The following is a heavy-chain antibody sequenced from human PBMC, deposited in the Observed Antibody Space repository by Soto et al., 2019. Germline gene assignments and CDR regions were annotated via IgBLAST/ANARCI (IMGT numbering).Heavy chain of an antibody. Sequence: QVQLVQSGTAVKKPGASVKASCKASGYTFCNYGVTWVRQAPGQGLGWMGWISGYNGNTNYAQNFQGRVTMTADPSTRTAYMDLRSLRSDDTAVYLCASKSSSSSWFYPWGQGTLVNVSS. D-gene: IGHD6-6*01. J-gene: IGHJ5*02. CDR2: ISGYNGNT. CDR3: ASKSSSSSWFYP. V-gene: IGHV1-18*01. CDR1: GYTFCNYG.